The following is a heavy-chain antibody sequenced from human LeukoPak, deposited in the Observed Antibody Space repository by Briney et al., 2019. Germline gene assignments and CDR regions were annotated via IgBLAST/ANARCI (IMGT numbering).Heavy chain of an antibody. D-gene: IGHD2-2*01. Sequence: GESLKISCKGSGYSFTSYWIGWVRQMPGKGLEWMGIIYPGDSDTRYSPSFQGQVTISADNPISTAYLPWSNTKASDTAMYYCARRALGYCSSTSCYAHWFDPWGQGTLVTVSS. CDR1: GYSFTSYW. CDR2: IYPGDSDT. CDR3: ARRALGYCSSTSCYAHWFDP. V-gene: IGHV5-51*01. J-gene: IGHJ5*02.